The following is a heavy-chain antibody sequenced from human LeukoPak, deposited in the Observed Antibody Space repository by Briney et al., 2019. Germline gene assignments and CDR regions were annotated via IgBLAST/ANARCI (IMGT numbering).Heavy chain of an antibody. CDR1: GYTFTSYG. D-gene: IGHD5-18*01. V-gene: IGHV1-18*01. J-gene: IGHJ6*03. CDR2: ISAYNGNT. Sequence: ASVKVSCKASGYTFTSYGISWVRQAPGQGLEWMGWISAYNGNTNYAQKLQGRVTMTTDTSTSTAYVELRSLRSDDTAVYYCARVGAMATYYYYYYMDVWGKGTTVTVSS. CDR3: ARVGAMATYYYYYYMDV.